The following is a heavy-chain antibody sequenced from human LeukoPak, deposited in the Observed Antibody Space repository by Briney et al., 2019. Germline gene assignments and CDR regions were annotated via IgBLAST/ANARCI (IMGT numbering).Heavy chain of an antibody. CDR2: ISSSSGDI. Sequence: GGSLRLSCAASGFTFSSYSMNWVRQAPGKGLEWVSSISSSSGDIFYVDSVKGRFTISRDNAKNSLYLQMNSLRAEDTAVYYCARQLRGSQDYWGQGTLVTVSS. D-gene: IGHD1-26*01. J-gene: IGHJ4*02. V-gene: IGHV3-21*01. CDR3: ARQLRGSQDY. CDR1: GFTFSSYS.